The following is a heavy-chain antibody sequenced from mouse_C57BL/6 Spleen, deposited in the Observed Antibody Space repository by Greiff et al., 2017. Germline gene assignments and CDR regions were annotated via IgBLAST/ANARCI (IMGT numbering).Heavy chain of an antibody. D-gene: IGHD1-1*01. Sequence: DVQLQESGPGLVKPSQSLSLTCSVTGYSITSCYYWNWIRQFPGNKLEWMGYISYDGSNNYNPSLKNRISITRDTSKNQFFLKLNSVTTEDTATYYCARDYYGSTPFAYWGQGTLVTVSA. CDR1: GYSITSCYY. J-gene: IGHJ3*01. CDR2: ISYDGSN. CDR3: ARDYYGSTPFAY. V-gene: IGHV3-6*01.